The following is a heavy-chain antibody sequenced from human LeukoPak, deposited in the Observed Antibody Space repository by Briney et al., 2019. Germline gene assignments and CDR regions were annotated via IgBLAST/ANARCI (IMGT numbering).Heavy chain of an antibody. CDR3: ARDRRFLEWLFEDAFDI. V-gene: IGHV3-13*01. CDR2: IGTAGDT. J-gene: IGHJ3*02. D-gene: IGHD3-3*01. Sequence: GGSLRLSCAASGFTFSSYDMHWVRQATGKGLEWVSAIGTAGDTCYPGSVKGRFTISRENAKNSLYLQMNSLRAGDTAVYYCARDRRFLEWLFEDAFDIWGQGTMVTVSS. CDR1: GFTFSSYD.